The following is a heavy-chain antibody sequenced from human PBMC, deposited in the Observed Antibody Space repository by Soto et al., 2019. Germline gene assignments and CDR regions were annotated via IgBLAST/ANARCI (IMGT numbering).Heavy chain of an antibody. Sequence: EVQLVESGGGLVQPGTSLRLSCTASGFTFDRFAMHWVRQAPGKGLEWGSSISWSSTYIAYVDSAKGRFTVSRDNANNSFYVQLNSLRPEDTALYYCAKDISQSGSDNQSPFDYWGQGTLVTVSS. J-gene: IGHJ4*02. CDR3: AKDISQSGSDNQSPFDY. D-gene: IGHD5-12*01. CDR2: ISWSSTYI. V-gene: IGHV3-9*01. CDR1: GFTFDRFA.